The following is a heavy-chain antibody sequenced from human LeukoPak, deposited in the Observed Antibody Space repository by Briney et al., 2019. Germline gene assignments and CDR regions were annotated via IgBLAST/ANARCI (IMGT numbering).Heavy chain of an antibody. J-gene: IGHJ5*02. V-gene: IGHV3-53*01. CDR2: IYSGGST. Sequence: GGSLRLSCAASGSTVSSNYMSWVRQAPGKGLEWVSVIYSGGSTYYADSVKGRFTISRDNSKNTLYLQMNSLRAEDTAVYYCARGKREMATIGDWFDPWGQGTLVTVSS. CDR3: ARGKREMATIGDWFDP. D-gene: IGHD5-24*01. CDR1: GSTVSSNY.